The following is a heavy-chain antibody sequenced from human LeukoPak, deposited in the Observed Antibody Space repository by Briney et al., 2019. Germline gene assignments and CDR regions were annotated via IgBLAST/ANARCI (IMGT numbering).Heavy chain of an antibody. J-gene: IGHJ4*02. CDR2: IKGDGSEK. CDR1: GLTFSSYW. D-gene: IGHD3-10*01. V-gene: IGHV3-7*01. Sequence: GGSLRLSCAASGLTFSSYWMSWVRQAPGKGLEWVANIKGDGSEKYYVDSVKGRFTISRDNAKNSLYLQMNSLRAEDTAVYYCAREQRLQGVYYWGQGTLVTVPS. CDR3: AREQRLQGVYY.